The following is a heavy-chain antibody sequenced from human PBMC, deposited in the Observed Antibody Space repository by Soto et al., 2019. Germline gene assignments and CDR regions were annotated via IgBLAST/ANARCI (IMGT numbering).Heavy chain of an antibody. D-gene: IGHD2-2*02. CDR1: GFTFSSYA. V-gene: IGHV3-23*01. CDR3: AKVGGTSHPPIPVDY. Sequence: EVQLLESGGGLVQPGGSPRLSCAASGFTFSSYAMNWVRQAPGKGLEWVSTISGSGGSTYYAHTSTYYADSVKGRFTISRDNSKNTLYLQMNSLRAEDTAVYYCAKVGGTSHPPIPVDYWGQGTLVTVSS. J-gene: IGHJ4*02. CDR2: ISGSGGSTYYAHTST.